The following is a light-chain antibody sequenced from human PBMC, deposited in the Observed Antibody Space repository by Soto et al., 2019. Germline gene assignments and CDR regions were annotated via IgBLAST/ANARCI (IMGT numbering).Light chain of an antibody. Sequence: EIVMTQSPATLSVSPGERATLSCRASQSVSSNLAWYQQKPGQAPRLLIYGASTRATGIPARFSGSGSGTEFTLTISSLQSVDFAVYYCQQYNNWPPYTFGQVTMLEIK. V-gene: IGKV3-15*01. CDR2: GAS. CDR3: QQYNNWPPYT. CDR1: QSVSSN. J-gene: IGKJ2*01.